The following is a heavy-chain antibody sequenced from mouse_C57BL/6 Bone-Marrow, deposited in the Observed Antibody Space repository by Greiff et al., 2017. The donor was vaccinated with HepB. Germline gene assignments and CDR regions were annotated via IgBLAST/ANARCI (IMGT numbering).Heavy chain of an antibody. CDR2: IYPGDGDT. CDR3: ARRDNYYGSSYFDY. Sequence: QVQLKESGPELVKPGASVKISCKASGYAFSSSWMNWVKQRPGKGLEWIGRIYPGDGDTNYNGKFKGKATLTADKSSSTAYMQLSSLTSEDSAVYFCARRDNYYGSSYFDYWGQGTTLTVSS. CDR1: GYAFSSSW. D-gene: IGHD1-1*01. J-gene: IGHJ2*01. V-gene: IGHV1-82*01.